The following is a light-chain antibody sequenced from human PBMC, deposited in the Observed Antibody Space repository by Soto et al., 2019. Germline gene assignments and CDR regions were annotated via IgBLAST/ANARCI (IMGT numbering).Light chain of an antibody. Sequence: QSVLTQPASVSGSPGQSITISCTGSISDIGGYSYVSWYQQHPGKAPKLMIYDVNNRPSGVSNRFSGSKSGNTASLTISGRRAEDEADYYCSSYTVSSTRLFGGGTKLTVL. CDR1: ISDIGGYSY. V-gene: IGLV2-14*01. J-gene: IGLJ2*01. CDR3: SSYTVSSTRL. CDR2: DVN.